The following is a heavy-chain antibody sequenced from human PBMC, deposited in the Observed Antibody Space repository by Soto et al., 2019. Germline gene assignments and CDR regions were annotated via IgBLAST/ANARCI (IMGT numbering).Heavy chain of an antibody. CDR2: IWYDGSNK. J-gene: IGHJ6*03. CDR3: ARDPSSYGFGELLSVNYYYYYMDV. V-gene: IGHV3-33*01. Sequence: GGSLRLSCAASGFTFSSYGMHWVRQAPGKGLEWVAVIWYDGSNKYYADSVKGRFTISRDNSKNTLYLQMNSLRAEDTAVYYCARDPSSYGFGELLSVNYYYYYMDVWGKGTTVTVSS. D-gene: IGHD3-10*01. CDR1: GFTFSSYG.